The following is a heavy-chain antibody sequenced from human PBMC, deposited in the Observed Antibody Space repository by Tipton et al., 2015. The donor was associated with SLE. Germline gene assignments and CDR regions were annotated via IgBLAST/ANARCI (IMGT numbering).Heavy chain of an antibody. D-gene: IGHD2-21*01. CDR3: TRGSYYYFDY. CDR2: IYYSGTT. V-gene: IGHV4-59*08. J-gene: IGHJ4*02. Sequence: TLSLTCTVSGGSISSYYWSWIRQPPGKGLEWIGYIYYSGTTNYNPPLKSRVTISVDTPKNQFSLRLSSVTAADTAVYYCTRGSYYYFDYLGQGTLVTVSS. CDR1: GGSISSYY.